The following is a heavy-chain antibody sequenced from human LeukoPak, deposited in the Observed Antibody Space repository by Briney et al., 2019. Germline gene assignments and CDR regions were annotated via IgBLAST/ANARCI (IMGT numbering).Heavy chain of an antibody. CDR1: GGSISSGGYS. V-gene: IGHV4-30-2*01. J-gene: IGHJ4*02. CDR2: IYHSGST. D-gene: IGHD3-22*01. Sequence: SETLSLTCAVSGGSISSGGYSWSWIRQPPGKGLEWIGYIYHSGSTYYNPSLKSRVTISVDRSKNQFSLKLSSVTAADTAVYYCARGLSSGYSVSFDYWGQGTLVTVSS. CDR3: ARGLSSGYSVSFDY.